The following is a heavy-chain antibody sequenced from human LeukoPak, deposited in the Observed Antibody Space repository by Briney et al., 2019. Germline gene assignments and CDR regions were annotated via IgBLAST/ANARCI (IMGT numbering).Heavy chain of an antibody. CDR1: GFTFSNAR. D-gene: IGHD1-26*01. Sequence: PGGSLRLSCAASGFTFSNARMNWVRQAPGKRLEWVGRIKTKTEDGATDYSAPVKARFTISRDDSKTTLYLQMNGLKTEDTAIYYCTTYVGATAYWGQGTLVTVSS. CDR3: TTYVGATAY. CDR2: IKTKTEDGAT. V-gene: IGHV3-15*01. J-gene: IGHJ4*02.